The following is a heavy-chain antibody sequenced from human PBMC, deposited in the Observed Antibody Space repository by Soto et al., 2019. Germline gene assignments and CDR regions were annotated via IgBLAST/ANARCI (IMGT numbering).Heavy chain of an antibody. CDR2: IYHSGST. V-gene: IGHV4-38-2*01. CDR1: GYSISSGYY. D-gene: IGHD6-13*01. CDR3: ARAGFSIAAAAPHVFDY. J-gene: IGHJ4*02. Sequence: KPSETLSLTCAVSGYSISSGYYWGWIRQPPGKGLEWIGSIYHSGSTYYNPSLKSRVTISVDTSKNQFSLKLSSVTAADTAVYYCARAGFSIAAAAPHVFDYWGQGTLVTVSS.